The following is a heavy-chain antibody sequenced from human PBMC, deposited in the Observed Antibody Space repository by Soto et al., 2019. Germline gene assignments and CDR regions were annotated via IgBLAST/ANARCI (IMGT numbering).Heavy chain of an antibody. D-gene: IGHD6-13*01. CDR3: AREGQSNSWFRAFDL. V-gene: IGHV1-69*13. CDR2: IIPIFGTA. CDR1: GGTFSSYA. Sequence: VASVKVSCKASGGTFSSYAISWVRQAPGQGLEWMGGIIPIFGTANYAQKFQGRVTITADESTSTAYMELSSLRSDDTAVYFCAREGQSNSWFRAFDLWGHGTMVTVSS. J-gene: IGHJ3*01.